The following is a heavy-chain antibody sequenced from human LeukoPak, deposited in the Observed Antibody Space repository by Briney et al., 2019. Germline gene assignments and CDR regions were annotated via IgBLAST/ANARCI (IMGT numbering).Heavy chain of an antibody. D-gene: IGHD3-10*01. CDR3: ASGSGSYRTPYYYMDV. CDR2: IYSGGST. CDR1: GFTVSSNY. V-gene: IGHV3-53*01. J-gene: IGHJ6*03. Sequence: GGSLRLSCAASGFTVSSNYMSWVRQAPGEGREWVSVIYSGGSTYYADSVKGRFTISRDNSKNTLYLQMNSLRAEDTAVYYCASGSGSYRTPYYYMDVWGTGTTVTVSS.